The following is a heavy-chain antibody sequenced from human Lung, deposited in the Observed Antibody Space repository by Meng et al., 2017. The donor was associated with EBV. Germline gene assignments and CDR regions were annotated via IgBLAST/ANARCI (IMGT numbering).Heavy chain of an antibody. D-gene: IGHD5-12*01. V-gene: IGHV4-4*02. J-gene: IGHJ4*02. CDR2: IVHCRTT. Sequence: QESGPGQVDHSGNSRLRSAESASDTSNNNWWSWVRRPPGKGLEWSGEIVHCRTTNYTTSLKRRVTISVDNSKNQFSLKLTYVNAADTTVYYSARIECYDRLYYFGQWGRGTLVTVSS. CDR1: ASDTSNNNW. CDR3: ARIECYDRLYYFGQ.